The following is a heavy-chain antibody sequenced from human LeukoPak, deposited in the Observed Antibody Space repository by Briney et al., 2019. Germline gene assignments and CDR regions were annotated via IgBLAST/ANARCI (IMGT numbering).Heavy chain of an antibody. CDR3: ALSSSDWDTY. CDR2: ISFDGNNK. CDR1: GFTFSNYG. Sequence: GGSLRLSCAASGFTFSNYGVHWVRQAPGKGLEWVAVISFDGNNKYYADSVKGRFTISRDNAKKTLYLQMNSLRAEDTAVYYCALSSSDWDTYWGQGTLVTVSS. J-gene: IGHJ4*02. D-gene: IGHD6-19*01. V-gene: IGHV3-33*03.